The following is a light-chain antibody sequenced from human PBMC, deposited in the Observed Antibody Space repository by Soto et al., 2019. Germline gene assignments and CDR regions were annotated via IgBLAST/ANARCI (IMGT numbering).Light chain of an antibody. CDR1: QSFGNY. V-gene: IGKV1-39*01. Sequence: DIQLTQSQSSLSAFVVARVTITCRASQSFGNYLNWYQQKPETAPKLLIYAGSSLQTGVPSRFSGSGSGTVFTLTITSLQPEDFATYYCQQSYTTPYTFGQGTKLEI. J-gene: IGKJ2*01. CDR2: AGS. CDR3: QQSYTTPYT.